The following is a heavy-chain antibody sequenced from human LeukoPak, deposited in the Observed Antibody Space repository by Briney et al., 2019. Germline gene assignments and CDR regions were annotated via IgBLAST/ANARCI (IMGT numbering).Heavy chain of an antibody. J-gene: IGHJ5*02. V-gene: IGHV3-30*02. Sequence: GGSLRLSCAASGFTFSTYGMHWVRQAPGKGLERVAFIQSDGGNRNYADSVKGRFTISRDNSKDTVYLQMNSLRAEDTAVYYCAKDRPCTSCYLGWFDPWGQGTLVTVSS. D-gene: IGHD2-2*01. CDR1: GFTFSTYG. CDR3: AKDRPCTSCYLGWFDP. CDR2: IQSDGGNR.